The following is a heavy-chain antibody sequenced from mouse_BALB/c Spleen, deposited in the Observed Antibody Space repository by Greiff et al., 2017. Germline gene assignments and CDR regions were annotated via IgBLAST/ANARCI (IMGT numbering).Heavy chain of an antibody. CDR3: AREHYYGSRDHWFAY. CDR1: GYTFTSYW. V-gene: IGHV1-7*01. J-gene: IGHJ3*01. CDR2: INPSTGYT. D-gene: IGHD1-1*01. Sequence: QVQLKESGAELAKPGASVKMSCKASGYTFTSYWMHWVKQRPGQGLEWIGYINPSTGYTEYNQKFKDKATLTADKSSSTAYMQLSSLTSEDSAVYYCAREHYYGSRDHWFAYWGQGTLVTVSA.